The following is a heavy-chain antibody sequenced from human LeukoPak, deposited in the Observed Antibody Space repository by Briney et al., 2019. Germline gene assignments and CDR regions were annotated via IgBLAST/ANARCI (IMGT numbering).Heavy chain of an antibody. J-gene: IGHJ3*02. CDR2: IYYSGST. CDR3: ARGHRIDYYGSGTPDAFDI. Sequence: SETLSLTCTVSGGSISSGDYHWSWIRQPPGKGLEWIGYIYYSGSTYYNPSLKSRVTISVDTSKNQFSLKLSSVTAADTAVYYCARGHRIDYYGSGTPDAFDIWGQGTMVTVSS. D-gene: IGHD3-10*01. CDR1: GGSISSGDYH. V-gene: IGHV4-30-4*01.